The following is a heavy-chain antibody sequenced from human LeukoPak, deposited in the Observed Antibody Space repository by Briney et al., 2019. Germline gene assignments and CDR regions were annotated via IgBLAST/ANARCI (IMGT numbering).Heavy chain of an antibody. Sequence: GGSLRLSCAASGFTFISYAMSWVRQAPGKGLEWVSTISGSATTTYYADSVKGRFTISRDNSKNTLYLQMNSLRPEDTAVYYCATIMRAFDIWGQGTMVTVSS. CDR2: ISGSATTT. J-gene: IGHJ3*02. CDR1: GFTFISYA. V-gene: IGHV3-23*01. CDR3: ATIMRAFDI.